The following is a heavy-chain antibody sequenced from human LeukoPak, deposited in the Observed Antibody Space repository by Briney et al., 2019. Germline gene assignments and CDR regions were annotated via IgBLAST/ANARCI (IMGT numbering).Heavy chain of an antibody. Sequence: GGSPRLSCAASGFTFSSYSMNWVRQAPGKGLEWVSYISSSSSTIYYADSVKGRFTISRDNAKNSLYLQMNSLRAEDTAVYYCASSGAYYYDSSGYYSEAGFDYWGQGTLVTVSS. CDR1: GFTFSSYS. CDR3: ASSGAYYYDSSGYYSEAGFDY. D-gene: IGHD3-22*01. CDR2: ISSSSSTI. V-gene: IGHV3-48*04. J-gene: IGHJ4*02.